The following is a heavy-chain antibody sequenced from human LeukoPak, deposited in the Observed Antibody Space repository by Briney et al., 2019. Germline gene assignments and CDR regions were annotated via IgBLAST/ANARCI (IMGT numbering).Heavy chain of an antibody. CDR2: LKSDGSST. CDR1: GFTFSSYW. J-gene: IGHJ4*02. V-gene: IGHV3-74*01. D-gene: IGHD1-26*01. Sequence: GSLRLSCAASGFTFSSYWIHWVRQAPGKGLVWVSRLKSDGSSTAYGDFCEGRFTISRDNTKNTQYQQMSSLKDEDTAGYYCASPTGSYGSRIDYWGQGTLVTVSS. CDR3: ASPTGSYGSRIDY.